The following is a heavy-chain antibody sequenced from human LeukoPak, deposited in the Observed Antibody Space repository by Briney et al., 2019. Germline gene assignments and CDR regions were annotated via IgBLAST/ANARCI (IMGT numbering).Heavy chain of an antibody. D-gene: IGHD3-22*01. J-gene: IGHJ6*02. CDR3: ARGPFYYYDSSGPGYGMDV. CDR1: GYTFTSYD. Sequence: ASVKVSCKASGYTFTSYDINWVRQATGQGLEWTGWMNPNSGNTGYAQKFQGRVTMTRNTSISTAYMELSSLRSEDTAVYYCARGPFYYYDSSGPGYGMDVWGQGTTVTVSS. CDR2: MNPNSGNT. V-gene: IGHV1-8*01.